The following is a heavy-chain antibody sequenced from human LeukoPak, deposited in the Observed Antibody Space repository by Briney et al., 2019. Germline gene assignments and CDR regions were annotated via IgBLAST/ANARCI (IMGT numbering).Heavy chain of an antibody. V-gene: IGHV3-30*04. CDR3: ATGGGYSAWDYFDY. J-gene: IGHJ4*02. D-gene: IGHD5-18*01. CDR2: ISYDGSNK. CDR1: GFTFSGYA. Sequence: GGSLRLSCAASGFTFSGYAMHWVRQAPGKGLEWVAVISYDGSNKYYADSVKGRFTISRDNSKNTLYLQMNSLRAEDTAVYYCATGGGYSAWDYFDYWGQGTLVTVSS.